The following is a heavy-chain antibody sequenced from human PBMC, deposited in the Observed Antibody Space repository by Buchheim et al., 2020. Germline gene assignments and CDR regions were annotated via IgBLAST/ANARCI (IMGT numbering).Heavy chain of an antibody. CDR2: ISSSSSYI. CDR3: ARDQGALRYFDWLSNPPNWFDP. V-gene: IGHV3-21*01. Sequence: EVQLVESGGGLVKPGGSLRLSCAASGFTFSSYSMNWVRQAPGKGLEWVSSISSSSSYIYYADSVKGRFTISRDNAKNSLYLQMNSLRAEDTAVYYCARDQGALRYFDWLSNPPNWFDPWGQGTL. CDR1: GFTFSSYS. D-gene: IGHD3-9*01. J-gene: IGHJ5*02.